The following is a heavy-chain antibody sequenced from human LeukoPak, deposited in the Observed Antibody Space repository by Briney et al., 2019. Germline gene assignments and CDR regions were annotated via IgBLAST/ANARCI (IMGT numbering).Heavy chain of an antibody. J-gene: IGHJ5*02. CDR1: GGSISSYY. D-gene: IGHD6-13*01. Sequence: SETLSLTCTVSGGSISSYYWSWIRQPPGKGLEWIGYIYYSGSTNYNHSLKSRVTISVNASNKQFSLTLSSVSAAGAAVYYRSRGESSSWSAWFDPWGQGTLVTVSS. CDR3: SRGESSSWSAWFDP. V-gene: IGHV4-59*12. CDR2: IYYSGST.